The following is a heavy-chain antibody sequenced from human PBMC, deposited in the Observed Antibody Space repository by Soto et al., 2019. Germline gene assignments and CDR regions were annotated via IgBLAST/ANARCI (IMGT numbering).Heavy chain of an antibody. Sequence: GGSLRLSCAASGFTFSSYEMNWVRQAPGKGLGWVSYISSSGSTIYYADSVKGRFTISRDNAKNSLYLQMNSLRAEDTAVYYCARRIRDGSGSTDSDIRGQATMVPVS. CDR3: ARRIRDGSGSTDSDI. CDR2: ISSSGSTI. V-gene: IGHV3-48*03. D-gene: IGHD3-10*01. CDR1: GFTFSSYE. J-gene: IGHJ3*02.